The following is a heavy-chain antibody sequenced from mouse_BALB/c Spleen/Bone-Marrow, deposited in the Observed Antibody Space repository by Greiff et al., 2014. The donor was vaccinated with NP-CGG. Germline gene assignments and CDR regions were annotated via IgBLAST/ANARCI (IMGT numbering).Heavy chain of an antibody. V-gene: IGHV1S135*01. J-gene: IGHJ3*01. CDR3: ARAGYGNYEAWFAY. CDR2: IDPYNGGT. D-gene: IGHD2-10*02. Sequence: LQESGLELVKPGASVKVSCRASGYSFTDYNMYWVKQSHGKSLEWIGYIDPYNGGTSYNQKFKGKATLTVDKSSSTAFMHLNSLTSEDSAVYYCARAGYGNYEAWFAYWGQGTLVTVSA. CDR1: GYSFTDYN.